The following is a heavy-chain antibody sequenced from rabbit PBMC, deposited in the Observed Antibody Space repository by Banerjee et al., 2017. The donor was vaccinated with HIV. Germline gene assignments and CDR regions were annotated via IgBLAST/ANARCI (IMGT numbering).Heavy chain of an antibody. V-gene: IGHV1S40*01. CDR3: ARDDGGSTYYPL. CDR2: IRAGDGGGT. D-gene: IGHD8-1*01. CDR1: GFSFSSSYW. J-gene: IGHJ4*01. Sequence: QSLEGSGGDLVKPGASLTLTCTASGFSFSSSYWICWVRQAPGKGLEWIACIRAGDGGGTASANWAKGRFTISKTSSTTVTLQMTSLTDADTATYFCARDDGGSTYYPLWGPGTLVTVS.